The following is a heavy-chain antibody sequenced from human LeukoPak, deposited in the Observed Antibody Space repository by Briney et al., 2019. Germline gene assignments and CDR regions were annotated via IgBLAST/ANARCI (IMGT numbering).Heavy chain of an antibody. CDR2: ISAYNGNT. D-gene: IGHD3-3*01. V-gene: IGHV1-18*01. Sequence: GASVKVSCKASGYTFTSYGISWVRQAPGHGLEWMGWISAYNGNTNYAQKLQGRVTMTTDTSTSTAYMELRSLRSDDTAVYYCARDPRGLYYDFWSGYSNWFDPWGQGTLVTVSS. J-gene: IGHJ5*02. CDR3: ARDPRGLYYDFWSGYSNWFDP. CDR1: GYTFTSYG.